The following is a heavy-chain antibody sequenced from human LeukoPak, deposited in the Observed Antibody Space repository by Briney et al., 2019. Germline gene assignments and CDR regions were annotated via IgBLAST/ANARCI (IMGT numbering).Heavy chain of an antibody. J-gene: IGHJ4*02. CDR1: GGSIRSGGDY. Sequence: SETLSLTCTVSGGSIRSGGDYWSWIRQHPGKCLEWIGSIYYSGSTNYNPSLESRVTISVDTSKNQFSLRLSSVTAADTAVYYCARIPGDYYDTQGDSWGQGTLVIVSS. D-gene: IGHD3-22*01. V-gene: IGHV4-31*03. CDR3: ARIPGDYYDTQGDS. CDR2: IYYSGST.